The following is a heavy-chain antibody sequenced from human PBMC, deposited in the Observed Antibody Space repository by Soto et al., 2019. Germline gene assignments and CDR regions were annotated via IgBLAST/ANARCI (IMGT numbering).Heavy chain of an antibody. Sequence: EVPLVESGGGLIQPGGSLRLSCAASGFTVSSNYMSWVRQAPGKGLEWVSVISGSGGSTYYADSVKGRFTISRDNSKNTLYLQMNSLRAEDTAVYYCAKESPSNSGSYYVGHDAFDIWGQGTMVTVSS. J-gene: IGHJ3*02. V-gene: IGHV3-23*04. D-gene: IGHD1-26*01. CDR2: ISGSGGST. CDR1: GFTVSSNY. CDR3: AKESPSNSGSYYVGHDAFDI.